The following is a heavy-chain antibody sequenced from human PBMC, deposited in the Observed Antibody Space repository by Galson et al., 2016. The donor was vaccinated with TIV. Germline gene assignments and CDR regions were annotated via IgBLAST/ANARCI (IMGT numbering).Heavy chain of an antibody. Sequence: SLRLSCAASGFTFDDYALHWVRQAPGKGLEWVSGISWNGGVVGYADSVKGRFTISRDNAKNSLYLQMNSLRTDDTAVYFCCKGSGYAPYYVYMNVWGEVATVIVSS. J-gene: IGHJ6*03. CDR3: CKGSGYAPYYVYMNV. CDR1: GFTFDDYA. D-gene: IGHD3-16*01. V-gene: IGHV3-9*01. CDR2: ISWNGGVV.